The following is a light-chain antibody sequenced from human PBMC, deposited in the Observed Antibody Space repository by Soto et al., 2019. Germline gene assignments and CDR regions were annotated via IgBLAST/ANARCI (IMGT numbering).Light chain of an antibody. CDR1: SSNIGAGYD. CDR3: QSYDRSLSAV. J-gene: IGLJ2*01. Sequence: QSVLTQPPSVSGAPGQRVTISSTGSSSNIGAGYDVHWYQQLPGTAPKLLINGNSNRPSGVPDRFSGSKSGTSASLAITGLQAEDEADYYCQSYDRSLSAVFGGGTKLTVL. CDR2: GNS. V-gene: IGLV1-40*01.